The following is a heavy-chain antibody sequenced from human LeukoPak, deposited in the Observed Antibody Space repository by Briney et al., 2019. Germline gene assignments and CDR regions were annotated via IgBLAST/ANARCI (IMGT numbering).Heavy chain of an antibody. J-gene: IGHJ6*02. CDR1: GFTFSNAW. CDR3: TTEPPDRIVGAEYYYYYGMDV. D-gene: IGHD1-26*01. V-gene: IGHV3-15*07. CDR2: IKSKTDGGTT. Sequence: GGSLRLSCAASGFTFSNAWMNWVRKAPGKGLEWVGRIKSKTDGGTTDYAAPVKGRFTISRDDSKNTLYLQMNSLKTEDTAVYYCTTEPPDRIVGAEYYYYYGMDVWGQGTTVTVSS.